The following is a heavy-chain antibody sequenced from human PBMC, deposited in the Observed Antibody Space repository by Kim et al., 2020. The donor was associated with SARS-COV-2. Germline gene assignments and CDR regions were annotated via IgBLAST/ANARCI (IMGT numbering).Heavy chain of an antibody. V-gene: IGHV1-46*01. CDR1: GYTFTSYY. D-gene: IGHD2-2*01. Sequence: ASVKVSCKASGYTFTSYYMHWVRQAPGQGLEWMGIINPSGGSTSYAQKFQGRVTMTRDTSTITVYMALSSLRSEDTAVYYCARGGLVVDHWFDPWGQGTLVTVSS. CDR3: ARGGLVVDHWFDP. CDR2: INPSGGST. J-gene: IGHJ5*02.